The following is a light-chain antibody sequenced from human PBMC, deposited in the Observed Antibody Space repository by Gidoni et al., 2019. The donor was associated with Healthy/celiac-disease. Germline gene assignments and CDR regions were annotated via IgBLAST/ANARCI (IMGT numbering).Light chain of an antibody. CDR2: SNN. V-gene: IGLV1-44*01. CDR3: AAWDDSLNGSVV. Sequence: QSVLTQPPSASGPPGQRVTISCSGSSSNIGSNTGNWYPQLPGTAPKLIIYSNNQRPSGVPDRFSGSKSGTSASLAISGLQSEDEADYYCAAWDDSLNGSVVFGGGTKLTVL. J-gene: IGLJ2*01. CDR1: SSNIGSNT.